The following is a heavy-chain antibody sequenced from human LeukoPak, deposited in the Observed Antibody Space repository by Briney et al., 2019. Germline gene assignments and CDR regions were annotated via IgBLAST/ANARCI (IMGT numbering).Heavy chain of an antibody. V-gene: IGHV3-30*18. CDR2: ISYDGSNK. J-gene: IGHJ4*02. CDR1: GFTFSSYG. Sequence: GGSLRLSCAASGFTFSSYGMHWVRQAPGKGLEWVAVISYDGSNKYYADSVKGRFTISRDNSKNTLYLQMNSLRAEDTAVYYCAKLIPAYYDFWSGNFDYWGQGTLVTVSS. CDR3: AKLIPAYYDFWSGNFDY. D-gene: IGHD3-3*01.